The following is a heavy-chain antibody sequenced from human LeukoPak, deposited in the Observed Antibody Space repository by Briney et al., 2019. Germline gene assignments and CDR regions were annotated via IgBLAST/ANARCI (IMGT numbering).Heavy chain of an antibody. CDR3: SRDPRHNDY. J-gene: IGHJ4*02. V-gene: IGHV3-11*01. CDR1: GFTFSDSY. Sequence: GGSLRLSCAASGFTFSDSYMTWIRQAPGKGLELLSYISGSASDVNYIDSVRGRFTISRDDAKNSLYLHMNSLTVEDTAVYYCSRDPRHNDYWGQGTLVTVSS. CDR2: ISGSASDV.